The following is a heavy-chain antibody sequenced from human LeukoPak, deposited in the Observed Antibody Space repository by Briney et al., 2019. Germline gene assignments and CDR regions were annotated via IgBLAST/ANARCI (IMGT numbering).Heavy chain of an antibody. CDR2: IRYDGSNK. D-gene: IGHD3-22*01. J-gene: IGHJ6*03. CDR1: GFTFSSYG. V-gene: IGHV3-30*02. CDR3: ARGGAYYYDSSGRRDYYYYMDV. Sequence: GGSLRLSCAASGFTFSSYGMHWVRQAPGKGLEWVAFIRYDGSNKYYADSVKGRFTISRDNSKNTLYLQMNSLRAEDTALYYCARGGAYYYDSSGRRDYYYYMDVWGKGTTVTVSS.